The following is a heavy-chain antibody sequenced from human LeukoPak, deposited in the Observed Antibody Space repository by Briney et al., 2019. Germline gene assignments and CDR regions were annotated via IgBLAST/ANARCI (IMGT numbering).Heavy chain of an antibody. Sequence: SVKVSCKTSGGTFSSDIISWVRQAPGQGLEWMGEIIPIFSTTNYAQKFQGRVTITADKSTSTAYMELSSLRSEDTAIYYCARGGYYGLGNDFRFDPWGQGTLVTVSS. V-gene: IGHV1-69*06. D-gene: IGHD3-10*01. CDR2: IIPIFSTT. J-gene: IGHJ5*02. CDR1: GGTFSSDI. CDR3: ARGGYYGLGNDFRFDP.